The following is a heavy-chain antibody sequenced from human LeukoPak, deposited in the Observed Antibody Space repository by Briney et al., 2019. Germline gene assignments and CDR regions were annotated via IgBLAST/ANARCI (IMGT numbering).Heavy chain of an antibody. V-gene: IGHV3-30*02. D-gene: IGHD2-2*01. J-gene: IGHJ4*02. CDR1: GFTFSNYG. CDR2: VRYDGSNT. CDR3: AKDLLADCSSTSCYRGFHY. Sequence: PGGSLRLSRAASGFTFSNYGMHWVRQAPGKGLEWVSFVRYDGSNTYYADSVKGRFTISRDNSKNTLYLQMNSLRAEDTAVYYCAKDLLADCSSTSCYRGFHYWGQGTVVTVSS.